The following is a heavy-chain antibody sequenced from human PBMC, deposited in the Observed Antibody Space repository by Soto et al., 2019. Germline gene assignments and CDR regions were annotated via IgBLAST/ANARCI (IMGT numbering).Heavy chain of an antibody. Sequence: QVQLVESGGGVVETGRSLRLSCAASGFTFSSYAMHWVRQAPGKGLEWVAVISYDGSNKYYADSVKGRFTISRDNSKNTLYLQMNSLRAEDTAVYYCARGSSPDYDSSGYYGRRSYYGMDVWGQGTTVTVSS. CDR2: ISYDGSNK. CDR1: GFTFSSYA. CDR3: ARGSSPDYDSSGYYGRRSYYGMDV. D-gene: IGHD3-22*01. J-gene: IGHJ6*02. V-gene: IGHV3-30-3*01.